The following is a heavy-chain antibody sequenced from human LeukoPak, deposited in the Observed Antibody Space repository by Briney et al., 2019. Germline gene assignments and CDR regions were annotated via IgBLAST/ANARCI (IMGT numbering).Heavy chain of an antibody. V-gene: IGHV4-4*07. CDR1: GASISSYY. Sequence: SETLSLTCTVSGASISSYYWSWIRQPAGKGLECIGRIYASGSTNYNPSLKSRVTMSVDTSKNQFSLKLSSVTAADTAVYYCARGNGYYYYMDVWGKGTTVTVSS. D-gene: IGHD4-11*01. CDR3: ARGNGYYYYMDV. J-gene: IGHJ6*03. CDR2: IYASGST.